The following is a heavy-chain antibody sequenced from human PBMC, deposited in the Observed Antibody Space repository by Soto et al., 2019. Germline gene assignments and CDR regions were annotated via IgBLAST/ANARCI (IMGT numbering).Heavy chain of an antibody. Sequence: GGSLRLSCEGSGFNFRNFNMIWVRQAPGKGLEWVSSVSGSSSYIYYADSVKGRFTVSRDNANNLVFLQMNGLRPEDMAMYYCARDLRGHYGPWGQGTMVTVSS. V-gene: IGHV3-21*06. CDR1: GFNFRNFN. D-gene: IGHD4-17*01. CDR2: VSGSSSYI. J-gene: IGHJ3*01. CDR3: ARDLRGHYGP.